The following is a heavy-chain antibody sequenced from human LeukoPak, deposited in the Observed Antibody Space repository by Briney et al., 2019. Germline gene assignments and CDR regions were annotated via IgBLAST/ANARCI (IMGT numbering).Heavy chain of an antibody. D-gene: IGHD4-17*01. CDR1: GYSFTVYY. CDR3: ANPYRDYVTSDY. CDR2: INPNSGGT. V-gene: IGHV1-2*02. J-gene: IGHJ4*02. Sequence: ASVKVSCKASGYSFTVYYLHWVRQAPGKGLEWMGWINPNSGGTNYAQKFLGRVTITRDTSISTAYMELSRLRSDDTALYYCANPYRDYVTSDYWGQGTLVTVSS.